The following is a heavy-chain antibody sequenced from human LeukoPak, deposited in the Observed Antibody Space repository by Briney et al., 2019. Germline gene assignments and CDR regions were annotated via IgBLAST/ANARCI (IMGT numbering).Heavy chain of an antibody. D-gene: IGHD6-19*01. CDR3: AREYLAVAGPSPRAFDI. CDR1: GFTFSSYG. J-gene: IGHJ3*02. V-gene: IGHV3-30*03. Sequence: PGRSLRLSCAASGFTFSSYGMHWVRQAPGKGLEWVAVISYDGSNKYYADSVKGRFTISRDNSKNTLYLQMNSLRAEDTAVYYCAREYLAVAGPSPRAFDIWGQGTMVTVSS. CDR2: ISYDGSNK.